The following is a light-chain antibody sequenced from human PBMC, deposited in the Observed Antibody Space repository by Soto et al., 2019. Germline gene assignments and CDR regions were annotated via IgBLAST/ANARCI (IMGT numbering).Light chain of an antibody. J-gene: IGLJ1*01. V-gene: IGLV2-23*01. Sequence: QSVLTQPASVSGSPGQSITISCTGTSNDVGSYNLVSWYQHHPGKTPKLMIYEGSRRPSGVSNRFSASKSGNTASLTISGLQAEDEAEYYCCSYETSSTYVFGSGTKVTVL. CDR3: CSYETSSTYV. CDR1: SNDVGSYNL. CDR2: EGS.